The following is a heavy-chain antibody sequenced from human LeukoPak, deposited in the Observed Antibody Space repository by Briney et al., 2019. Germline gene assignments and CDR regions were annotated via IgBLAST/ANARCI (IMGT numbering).Heavy chain of an antibody. V-gene: IGHV3-33*06. J-gene: IGHJ4*02. CDR2: IWYDGSNR. D-gene: IGHD3-22*01. CDR1: GFTFSGYG. Sequence: GRSLRLSCAASGFTFSGYGMHWVRQAPGKGLEWVALIWYDGSNRYYSDSVKGRFTISRDNSKNTLYLQMNSLRAEDTAVYYCAKDSYYYDSSSYHYPQYFFDYWGQGALVTVSS. CDR3: AKDSYYYDSSSYHYPQYFFDY.